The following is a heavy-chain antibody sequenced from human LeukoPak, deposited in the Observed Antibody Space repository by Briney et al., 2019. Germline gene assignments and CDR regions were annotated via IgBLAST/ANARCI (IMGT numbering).Heavy chain of an antibody. D-gene: IGHD6-19*01. Sequence: GGSLRLSCAASGFTFSSYSMNWVRQAPGKGLEWVSSISSSNSYMYYADSVKGRFTISRDNAKNSLSLQMNSLRAEDTAVYYCARDYFAVANNGDGFDIWGQGTMVTISS. CDR1: GFTFSSYS. V-gene: IGHV3-21*01. CDR2: ISSSNSYM. J-gene: IGHJ3*02. CDR3: ARDYFAVANNGDGFDI.